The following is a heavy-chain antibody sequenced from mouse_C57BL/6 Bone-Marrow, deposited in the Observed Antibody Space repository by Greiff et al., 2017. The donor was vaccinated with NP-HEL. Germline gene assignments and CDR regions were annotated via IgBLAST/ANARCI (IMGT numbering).Heavy chain of an antibody. J-gene: IGHJ3*01. V-gene: IGHV1-81*01. Sequence: QVHVKQSGAELARPGASVKLSCKASGYTFTSYGISWVKQRTGQGLEWIGEIYPRSGNTYYNEKFKGKATLTADKSSSTAYMELRSLTSEDSAVYFCARDYGSEGWFAYWGQGTLVTVSA. CDR2: IYPRSGNT. CDR1: GYTFTSYG. CDR3: ARDYGSEGWFAY. D-gene: IGHD1-1*01.